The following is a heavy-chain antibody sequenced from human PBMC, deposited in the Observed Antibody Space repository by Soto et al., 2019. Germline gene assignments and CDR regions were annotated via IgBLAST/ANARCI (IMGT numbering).Heavy chain of an antibody. CDR1: GFTFSNYW. Sequence: GGSLRLSCAASGFTFSNYWMSWVRQAPGKGLEWVANIKQDGSQKWYVDSVKGRFTTSRDNAKNSLYLQMNSLRVEDTAVYYCARGDYYDTSGPFSDAFDIWGRGTMVTVSS. J-gene: IGHJ3*02. V-gene: IGHV3-7*04. D-gene: IGHD3-22*01. CDR2: IKQDGSQK. CDR3: ARGDYYDTSGPFSDAFDI.